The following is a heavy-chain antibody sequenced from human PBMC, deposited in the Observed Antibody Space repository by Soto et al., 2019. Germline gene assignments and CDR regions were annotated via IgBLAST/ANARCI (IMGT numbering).Heavy chain of an antibody. Sequence: EVQLVESGGGLVKPGGSLRLSCVASGLTFSNVWMTWVRQAPGKGLEWVGRIKRKDDGGTTDYAPPVRGRFTISRDDSKNTLYLQMNSLKTEDTAVYYCATGMRMARYGAFDFWGQGNLVTVSS. CDR2: IKRKDDGGTT. D-gene: IGHD1-1*01. V-gene: IGHV3-15*01. J-gene: IGHJ4*02. CDR1: GLTFSNVW. CDR3: ATGMRMARYGAFDF.